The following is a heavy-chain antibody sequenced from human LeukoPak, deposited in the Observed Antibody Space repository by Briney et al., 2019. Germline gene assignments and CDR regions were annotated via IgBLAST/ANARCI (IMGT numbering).Heavy chain of an antibody. Sequence: GGSLRLSCAASGFTFSSYSMNWVRQAPGKGLEWVSSISSSSSYIYYADSVKGRFTISRDNAKNSLYLQMNSLRAEDTAVYYCASYMYSSSSPFGYWGQGTLVTVSS. CDR1: GFTFSSYS. D-gene: IGHD6-6*01. CDR2: ISSSSSYI. V-gene: IGHV3-21*01. CDR3: ASYMYSSSSPFGY. J-gene: IGHJ4*02.